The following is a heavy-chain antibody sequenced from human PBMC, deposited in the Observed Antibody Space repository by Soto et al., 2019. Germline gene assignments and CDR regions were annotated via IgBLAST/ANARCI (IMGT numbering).Heavy chain of an antibody. J-gene: IGHJ6*02. Sequence: SETLSLTCTVSGGSISSSSYYWGWIRQPPGKGLEWIGSIYYSGSTYYNPSLKSRVTMTRNTSISTAYMELSSLRSEDTAVYYCARRGYSSSWYYYYYYGMDVWGQGTTVTVSS. CDR3: ARRGYSSSWYYYYYYGMDV. CDR2: IYYSGST. D-gene: IGHD6-13*01. CDR1: GGSISSSSYY. V-gene: IGHV4-39*07.